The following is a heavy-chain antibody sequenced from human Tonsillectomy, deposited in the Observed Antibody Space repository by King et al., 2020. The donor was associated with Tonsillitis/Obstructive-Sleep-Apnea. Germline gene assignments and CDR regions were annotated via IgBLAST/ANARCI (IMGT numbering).Heavy chain of an antibody. Sequence: VQLVESGAEVKKPGESLKISCKGSGYSFTSYWIGWVRQMPGKGLEWMGIIYPGDSDTRYSPSFQGQVTISADKSISTAYLQWSSLKASDTAMYYCARGGGPAAIPAPYYYYYYMDVWGKGTTVTVSS. V-gene: IGHV5-51*01. J-gene: IGHJ6*03. D-gene: IGHD2-2*01. CDR3: ARGGGPAAIPAPYYYYYYMDV. CDR2: IYPGDSDT. CDR1: GYSFTSYW.